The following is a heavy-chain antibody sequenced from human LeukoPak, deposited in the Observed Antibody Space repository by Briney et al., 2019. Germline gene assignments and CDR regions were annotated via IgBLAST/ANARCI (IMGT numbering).Heavy chain of an antibody. CDR2: IYSGGST. D-gene: IGHD4-17*01. V-gene: IGHV3-66*01. CDR3: ARDGHYGDYDGVDD. CDR1: GFTVSSNY. Sequence: GGSLRLSCAASGFTVSSNYMSWVRQAPGKGLEWVSVIYSGGSTYYADSVKGRFTISRDNSKNTLYLQMSSLRAEDTAVYYCARDGHYGDYDGVDDWGQGTLVTVSS. J-gene: IGHJ4*02.